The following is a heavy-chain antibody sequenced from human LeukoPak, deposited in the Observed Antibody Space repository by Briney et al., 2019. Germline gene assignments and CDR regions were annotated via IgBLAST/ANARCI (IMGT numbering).Heavy chain of an antibody. J-gene: IGHJ1*01. D-gene: IGHD4-23*01. CDR1: GFTVSSNY. V-gene: IGHV3-53*01. CDR3: ARWRPDYGGNQH. CDR2: IYSGGST. Sequence: GGSLRLSCAASGFTVSSNYMSWVRQAPGKGLEWVSVIYSGGSTYYADSVKGRFTISRDNSKNTLYLQMNSLRAEDTAVYYCARWRPDYGGNQHWSQGTLVTVSS.